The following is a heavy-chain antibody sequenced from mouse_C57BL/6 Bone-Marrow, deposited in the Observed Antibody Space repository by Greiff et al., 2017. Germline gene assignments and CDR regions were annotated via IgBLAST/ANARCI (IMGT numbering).Heavy chain of an antibody. J-gene: IGHJ2*01. V-gene: IGHV1-81*01. Sequence: QVQLKESGAELARPGASVKLSCKASGYTFTSYGISWVKQRTGQGLEWIGEIYPRSGNTYYNEKFKGKATLTADKSSSTAYMELRSLTSEDSAVYFCARRGLRRDYYFDYWGQGTTLTVSS. CDR1: GYTFTSYG. D-gene: IGHD2-4*01. CDR2: IYPRSGNT. CDR3: ARRGLRRDYYFDY.